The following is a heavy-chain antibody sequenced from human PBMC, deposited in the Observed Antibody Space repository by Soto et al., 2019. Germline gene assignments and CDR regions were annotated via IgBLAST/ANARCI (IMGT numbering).Heavy chain of an antibody. CDR2: IYYSGST. D-gene: IGHD1-26*01. J-gene: IGHJ4*02. Sequence: SETLCITCSFSVGSISSHYWSWIRQPPGKGLDWIGYIYYSGSTNYNPSLQSRVTISLDASKNQFSLNLSSVTAADTAVYYCARTQSYSGNYRGGFVDWGQGTLVTVSS. CDR3: ARTQSYSGNYRGGFVD. V-gene: IGHV4-59*11. CDR1: VGSISSHY.